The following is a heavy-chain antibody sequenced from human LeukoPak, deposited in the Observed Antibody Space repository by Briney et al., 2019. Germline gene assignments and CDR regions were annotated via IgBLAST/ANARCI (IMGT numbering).Heavy chain of an antibody. J-gene: IGHJ4*02. CDR3: AKGDFDWDSFDY. V-gene: IGHV3-23*01. Sequence: GALRLSCAASGFTFSSYAMSWVRQAPGKGREGVSAISGSGGSTYYADSVKGRFTISRDNSKNTLYLQMNSLRAEGTAVYYCAKGDFDWDSFDYWGQGTLVTVSS. CDR1: GFTFSSYA. CDR2: ISGSGGST. D-gene: IGHD3-9*01.